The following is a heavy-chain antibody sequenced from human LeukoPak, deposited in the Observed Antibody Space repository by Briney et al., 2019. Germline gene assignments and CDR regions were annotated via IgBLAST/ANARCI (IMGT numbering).Heavy chain of an antibody. Sequence: ASVKVSCKACGWTFSSYAISWVRQAPGQGLEWMGRIIPIFGTANYAQKFQGRVTITTDESTSTAYMELSSLRSEDTAVYYCARDPQLYCSGGSCYERGHLPDNFDYWGQGTLVTVSS. D-gene: IGHD2-15*01. J-gene: IGHJ4*02. V-gene: IGHV1-69*05. CDR2: IIPIFGTA. CDR3: ARDPQLYCSGGSCYERGHLPDNFDY. CDR1: GWTFSSYA.